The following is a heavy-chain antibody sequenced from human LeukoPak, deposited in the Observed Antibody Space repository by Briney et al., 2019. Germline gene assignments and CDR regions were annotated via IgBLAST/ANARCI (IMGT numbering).Heavy chain of an antibody. V-gene: IGHV4-4*02. CDR2: INHSGST. J-gene: IGHJ4*02. D-gene: IGHD2-15*01. Sequence: SETLSLTCAVSGGSISSNDWWSWVHQPPGKGLEWIGEINHSGSTNYNPSLKSRVTISVDTSKNQFSLELSSVTAADTAVYYCAREYCSGGSCYSQSFDYWGQGTLVTVSS. CDR1: GGSISSNDW. CDR3: AREYCSGGSCYSQSFDY.